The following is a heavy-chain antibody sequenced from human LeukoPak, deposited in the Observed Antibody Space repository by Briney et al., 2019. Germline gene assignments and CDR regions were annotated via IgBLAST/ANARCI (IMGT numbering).Heavy chain of an antibody. Sequence: GGSLRLSCAASGFTFSSYSMNWVRQAPGKGLEWVSSISSSSSYKYYADSVKGRFTISRDNAKNSLFLQMNSLRAEDTAVYYCARNDHYSYYMDVWGKGTTVTVSS. CDR2: ISSSSSYK. CDR1: GFTFSSYS. J-gene: IGHJ6*03. CDR3: ARNDHYSYYMDV. D-gene: IGHD1-1*01. V-gene: IGHV3-21*01.